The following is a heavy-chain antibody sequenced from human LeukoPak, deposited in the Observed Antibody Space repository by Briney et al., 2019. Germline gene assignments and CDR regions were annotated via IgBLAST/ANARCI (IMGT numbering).Heavy chain of an antibody. J-gene: IGHJ5*02. CDR1: GFTFSNYW. Sequence: GGSLRLSCAASGFTFSNYWMSWVRQAPGKGLEWVANIKQDGSEKNYVDSVKGRFTISRDNAKNSVYLQMNSLRAEDTAVYYCARGGNWNYVSIARQRLLNWFDPWGQGTLVTVSS. V-gene: IGHV3-7*01. D-gene: IGHD1-7*01. CDR2: IKQDGSEK. CDR3: ARGGNWNYVSIARQRLLNWFDP.